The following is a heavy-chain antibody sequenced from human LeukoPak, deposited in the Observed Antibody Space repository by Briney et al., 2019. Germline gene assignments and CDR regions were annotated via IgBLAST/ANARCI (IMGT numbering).Heavy chain of an antibody. Sequence: ASVKVSRKASGYTFTSYDINWVRQATGQGLEWMGWMNPNSGNTGYAQKFQGRVTMTRNTSISTAYMELSSLRSEDTAVYYCARASSTSCFFKVTKCSYYYYYYMDVWGKGTTVTVSS. CDR1: GYTFTSYD. J-gene: IGHJ6*03. CDR2: MNPNSGNT. V-gene: IGHV1-8*01. CDR3: ARASSTSCFFKVTKCSYYYYYYMDV. D-gene: IGHD2-2*01.